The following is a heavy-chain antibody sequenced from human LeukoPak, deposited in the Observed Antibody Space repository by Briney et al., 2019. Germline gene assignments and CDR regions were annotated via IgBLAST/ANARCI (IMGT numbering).Heavy chain of an antibody. CDR2: ISWNSGSI. CDR1: GFTFADYA. Sequence: GGSLRLSCAASGFTFADYAMHWVRQAPGKGLEWVSGISWNSGSIGYADSVKGRFTISRDNAKNSLYLQMNSLRAEDMALYYCAETSLGRAFDYWGQGTLVTVSS. J-gene: IGHJ4*02. CDR3: AETSLGRAFDY. V-gene: IGHV3-9*03.